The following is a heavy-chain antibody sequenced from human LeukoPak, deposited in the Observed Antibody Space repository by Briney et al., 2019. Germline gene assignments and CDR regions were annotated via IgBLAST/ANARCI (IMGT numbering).Heavy chain of an antibody. V-gene: IGHV3-23*01. CDR2: ISGSGGST. CDR3: AKRPLGGDGYNYLGNYFDY. J-gene: IGHJ4*02. D-gene: IGHD5-24*01. CDR1: GFTFSSYA. Sequence: GGSLRLSCAASGFTFSSYAMSWVRQAPGKGLEWVSAISGSGGSTYYADSVKGRFTISRDNSKNTLYLQMNSLRAEDTAVYYCAKRPLGGDGYNYLGNYFDYWGQGTLVTVSS.